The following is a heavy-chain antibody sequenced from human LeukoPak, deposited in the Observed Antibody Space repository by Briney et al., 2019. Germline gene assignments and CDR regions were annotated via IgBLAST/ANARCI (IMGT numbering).Heavy chain of an antibody. CDR2: IHYDGST. CDR1: GDSTSGSSYY. J-gene: IGHJ4*02. D-gene: IGHD5-24*01. V-gene: IGHV4-39*01. CDR3: ARHTPGGTRRDGYDRSFDF. Sequence: TLCLRTTVSGDSTSGSSYYWALVREPPKKKQEWIGTIHYDGSTYYNPSLKSRVAISPDTSKTHFSLRLSSVTAADTSVYYCARHTPGGTRRDGYDRSFDFWGQGTLVTVSS.